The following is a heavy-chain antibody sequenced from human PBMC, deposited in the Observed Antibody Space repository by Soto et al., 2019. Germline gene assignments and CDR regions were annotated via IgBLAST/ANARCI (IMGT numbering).Heavy chain of an antibody. V-gene: IGHV4-39*01. CDR2: IYYSGST. D-gene: IGHD3-22*01. J-gene: IGHJ5*02. CDR1: GGSISSSSYY. CDR3: ASSITMIGGGSTRDYDWFVP. Sequence: SEPLSLTFTVSGGSISSSSYYWGWIRQPPGKGLEWIGSIYYSGSTYYNPSLKSRVTISVETSKNQFSLKLSSVTAADTAVYYCASSITMIGGGSTRDYDWFVPWGQGTLFTVAS.